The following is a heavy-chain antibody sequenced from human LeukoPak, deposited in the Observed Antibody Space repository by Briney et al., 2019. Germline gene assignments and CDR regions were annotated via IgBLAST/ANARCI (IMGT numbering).Heavy chain of an antibody. J-gene: IGHJ3*02. Sequence: PSETLSLTCTVSGVSISSYYWSWIRQPPGKGLEWVGYIYYSGSTNYNPSLKSRVTTSVDTSKNQFSLKLSSVTAADTAVYYCERHDPTVGTPDAFDIGGQGTMVTVSS. CDR2: IYYSGST. CDR1: GVSISSYY. CDR3: ERHDPTVGTPDAFDI. V-gene: IGHV4-59*08. D-gene: IGHD4-23*01.